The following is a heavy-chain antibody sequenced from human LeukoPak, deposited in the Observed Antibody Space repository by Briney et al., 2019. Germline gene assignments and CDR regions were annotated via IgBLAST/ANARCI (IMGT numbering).Heavy chain of an antibody. J-gene: IGHJ4*02. Sequence: GGSLRLSCAASGFTFSSYGMHWVRQAPGKGLEWVAVISYDGSNKYYADSVKGRFTISRDNSKNTLYLQMNSLRAEDTAVYYCAKPAGVTLRNFEYWGQGTLVTVSS. D-gene: IGHD4-23*01. CDR2: ISYDGSNK. CDR1: GFTFSSYG. V-gene: IGHV3-30*18. CDR3: AKPAGVTLRNFEY.